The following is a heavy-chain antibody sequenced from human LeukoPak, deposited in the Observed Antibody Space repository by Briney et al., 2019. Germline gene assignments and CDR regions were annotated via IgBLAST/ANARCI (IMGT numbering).Heavy chain of an antibody. V-gene: IGHV4-59*12. Sequence: SETLSLTCTVSDDSISDYYRGWIRQPPGKGLEWIGYFHNSGTSTYNPSLKSRVTISLDTSKNQFSLKLTSVTAADTAVYYCASVRGYSSGWYASGFDPWGQGTLVTVSS. J-gene: IGHJ5*02. D-gene: IGHD6-19*01. CDR2: FHNSGTS. CDR3: ASVRGYSSGWYASGFDP. CDR1: DDSISDYY.